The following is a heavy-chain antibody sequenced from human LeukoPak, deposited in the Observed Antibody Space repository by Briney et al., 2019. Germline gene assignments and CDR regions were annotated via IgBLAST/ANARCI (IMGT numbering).Heavy chain of an antibody. V-gene: IGHV3-33*01. D-gene: IGHD1-26*01. CDR1: GFMFSVYG. Sequence: GGSLRLSCAASGFMFSVYGMHWVRQAPGKGREWVAVIWNDGSNKYYADSVKGRFTISRDNSKNTLYLQMNSLRVEDTAVYYCARASGSYDYWGQGTLVTVSS. J-gene: IGHJ4*02. CDR2: IWNDGSNK. CDR3: ARASGSYDY.